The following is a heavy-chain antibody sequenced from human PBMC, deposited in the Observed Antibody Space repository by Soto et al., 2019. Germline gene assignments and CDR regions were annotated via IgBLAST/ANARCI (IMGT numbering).Heavy chain of an antibody. Sequence: SETLSLTCAVSGGSISSSNWWSWVRQPPGKGLEWIGEIYHSGSTNYNPSLKSRVTISVDKSKNQFSLKLSSVTAADTAVYYCARVVLRYYYDYYGMDVWGQGTTVTVSS. V-gene: IGHV4-4*02. D-gene: IGHD2-15*01. CDR1: GGSISSSNW. CDR3: ARVVLRYYYDYYGMDV. J-gene: IGHJ6*02. CDR2: IYHSGST.